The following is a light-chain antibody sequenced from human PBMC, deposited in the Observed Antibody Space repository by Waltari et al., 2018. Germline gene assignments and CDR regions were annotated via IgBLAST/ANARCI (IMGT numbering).Light chain of an antibody. J-gene: IGKJ4*01. CDR1: QSVLYSSNNKNY. Sequence: DIVMTQSPDSLAVSLGERATINCKSSQSVLYSSNNKNYLAWYQQKPGQPPKLLIYWASTRESGVPDRFSGSGSGTDFTLTISSLQAEDVAVYYCQQYYDWPPTFGGGTKVEIK. CDR3: QQYYDWPPT. CDR2: WAS. V-gene: IGKV4-1*01.